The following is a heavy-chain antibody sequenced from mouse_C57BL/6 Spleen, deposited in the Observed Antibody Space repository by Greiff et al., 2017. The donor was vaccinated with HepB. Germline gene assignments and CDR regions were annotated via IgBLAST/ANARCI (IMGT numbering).Heavy chain of an antibody. V-gene: IGHV1-15*01. D-gene: IGHD2-5*01. CDR3: TRLIYSNYWYFDV. J-gene: IGHJ1*03. CDR2: IDPETGGT. Sequence: VQLQQSGAELVRPGASVTLSCKASGYTFTDYEMHWVKQTPVHGLEWIGAIDPETGGTAYNQKFKGKAILTADKSSSTAYMELLSLTSEDSAVYYCTRLIYSNYWYFDVWGTGTTVTVSS. CDR1: GYTFTDYE.